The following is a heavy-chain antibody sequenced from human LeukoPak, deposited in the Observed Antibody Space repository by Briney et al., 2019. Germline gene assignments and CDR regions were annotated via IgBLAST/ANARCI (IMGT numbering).Heavy chain of an antibody. J-gene: IGHJ4*02. CDR1: GGSFSGYY. CDR3: ARGGKGYYDFWSGYYPSYFDY. Sequence: PSETLSLPCAVYGGSFSGYYWSWIRQPPGKGLEWVGEINHSGSTNYNPSLKSRVTISVDTSKNQFSLKLSSVTAADTAVYYCARGGKGYYDFWSGYYPSYFDYWGQGTLVTVSS. D-gene: IGHD3-3*01. CDR2: INHSGST. V-gene: IGHV4-34*01.